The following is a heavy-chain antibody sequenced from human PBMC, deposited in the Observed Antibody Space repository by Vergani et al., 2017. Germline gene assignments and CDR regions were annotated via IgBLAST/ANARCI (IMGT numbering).Heavy chain of an antibody. CDR1: GGTFSSYA. CDR2: IIPILGTA. V-gene: IGHV1-69*11. Sequence: QVQLVQSGAEVKKPGSSVKVSCKASGGTFSSYAISWVRQAPGQGLEWMGRIIPILGTANYAQKFQGKVTITADESTRTAYMELSSLRSEDTAVYYCARGIHYYDSSGGYWGQGTLVTVSS. CDR3: ARGIHYYDSSGGY. D-gene: IGHD3-22*01. J-gene: IGHJ4*02.